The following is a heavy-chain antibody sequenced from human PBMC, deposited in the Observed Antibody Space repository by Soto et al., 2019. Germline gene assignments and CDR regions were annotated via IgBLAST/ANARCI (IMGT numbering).Heavy chain of an antibody. V-gene: IGHV1-3*01. CDR2: INAATGNT. CDR3: ASDYGSNWRL. J-gene: IGHJ4*02. Sequence: HLVQSGAEVKMPGDSMQVSCKASGFVSTNYNFHWVRQAPGQSLEWMGRINAATGNTQYSQNFQGRVTFTRDASATTAFMELTNLRFEDRAMYYCASDYGSNWRLWGQGTLVSVSS. D-gene: IGHD6-19*01. CDR1: GFVSTNYN.